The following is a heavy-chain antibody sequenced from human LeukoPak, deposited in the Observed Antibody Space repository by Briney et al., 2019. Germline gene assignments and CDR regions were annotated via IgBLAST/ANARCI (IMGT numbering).Heavy chain of an antibody. CDR1: GFTFSSYW. D-gene: IGHD6-13*01. J-gene: IGHJ4*02. V-gene: IGHV3-7*01. CDR2: IKQDGKGK. CDR3: ARAEYSSSRFLEY. Sequence: GGSLRLSCAASGFTFSSYWMSWVRQAPGKGLEWVANIKQDGKGKYYVDSVKGRFTISRDNAKKSLYLQMNSLRAEDTAVYYCARAEYSSSRFLEYWGQGTLVTVSS.